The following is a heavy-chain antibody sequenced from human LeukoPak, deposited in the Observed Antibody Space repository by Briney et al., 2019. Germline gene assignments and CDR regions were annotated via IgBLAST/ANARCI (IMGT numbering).Heavy chain of an antibody. CDR3: ARRYRLGSTDYYFDY. CDR1: GYSFTSYC. V-gene: IGHV5-51*01. CDR2: IYPGDSDT. D-gene: IGHD3-16*01. J-gene: IGHJ4*02. Sequence: GESLKISCKGSGYSFTSYCIGWVRQMPGKGLEWMVIIYPGDSDTIYSPSFQGQVTISADKSISTAYLQWSGLKASDTAMYYCARRYRLGSTDYYFDYWGQGTLVTVSS.